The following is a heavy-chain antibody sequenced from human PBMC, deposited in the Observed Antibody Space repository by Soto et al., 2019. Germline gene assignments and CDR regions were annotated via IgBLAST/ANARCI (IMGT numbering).Heavy chain of an antibody. CDR3: ARVVVAATPYFDY. CDR1: GFTFSSYA. J-gene: IGHJ4*02. D-gene: IGHD2-15*01. CDR2: ISYDGSNK. Sequence: GGSLRLSCAASGFTFSSYAMHWVRQAPGKGLEWVAVISYDGSNKYYADSVKGRFTISRDNSKNTLYLQMNSLRAEDTAVYYCARVVVAATPYFDYWGQGTLVTVSS. V-gene: IGHV3-30-3*01.